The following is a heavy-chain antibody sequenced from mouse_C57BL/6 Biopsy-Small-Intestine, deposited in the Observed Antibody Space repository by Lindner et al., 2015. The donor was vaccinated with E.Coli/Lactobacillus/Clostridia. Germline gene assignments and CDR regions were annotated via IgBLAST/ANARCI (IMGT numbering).Heavy chain of an antibody. J-gene: IGHJ2*01. CDR2: IYPRSGNT. Sequence: VQLQESGAELARPGTSVKLSCKASGYTFTNYDISWVKQRTGQGLEWIGEIYPRSGNTFYNEKFKSEATLTADNSSSTVFMELRSLTSEDSAVYFCTTIYYGNYGDYWGQGTTLTVSS. CDR3: TTIYYGNYGDY. D-gene: IGHD2-1*01. CDR1: GYTFTNYD. V-gene: IGHV1-81*01.